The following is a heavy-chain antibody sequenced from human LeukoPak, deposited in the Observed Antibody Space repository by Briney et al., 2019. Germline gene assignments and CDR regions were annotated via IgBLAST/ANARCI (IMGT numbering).Heavy chain of an antibody. CDR1: GGSITSGGYF. CDR2: ISYSGNT. D-gene: IGHD3-10*01. V-gene: IGHV4-31*03. Sequence: SQTLSLTCTVSGGSITSGGYFWSWIRQHPGKGLEWIGYISYSGNTYYNPSLKSRLAISVDTSKNQFSLKLSSVTAADTAVYYCARSFGESYFDYWGQGILVTVSS. J-gene: IGHJ4*02. CDR3: ARSFGESYFDY.